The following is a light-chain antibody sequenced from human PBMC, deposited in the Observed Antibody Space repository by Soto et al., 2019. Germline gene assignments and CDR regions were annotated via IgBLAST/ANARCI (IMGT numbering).Light chain of an antibody. J-gene: IGLJ3*02. CDR2: DVS. CDR3: CSYAGSYTLV. V-gene: IGLV2-11*01. CDR1: SSDVGGHNY. Sequence: QPVLTQPRSVSGSPGQSVTISCTGTSSDVGGHNYVSWYQQHPGKAPKLMIYDVSKRPSGVPDRFSGSKSGNTASLTISGLQAEDEADYYCCSYAGSYTLVFGGGTKVTVL.